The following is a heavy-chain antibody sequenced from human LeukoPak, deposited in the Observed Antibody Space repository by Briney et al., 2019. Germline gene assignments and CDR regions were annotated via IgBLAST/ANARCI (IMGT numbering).Heavy chain of an antibody. J-gene: IGHJ4*02. D-gene: IGHD5-24*01. CDR3: AKILRGFDY. CDR1: GFTFTNYA. CDR2: ISYDGSNK. V-gene: IGHV3-30*18. Sequence: PGGSLRLSCAASGFTFTNYAMSWVRQAPGKGLEWVAVISYDGSNKYYADSVKGRFTISRDNSKNTLYLQMNSLRAEDTAVYYCAKILRGFDYWGQGTLVTVSS.